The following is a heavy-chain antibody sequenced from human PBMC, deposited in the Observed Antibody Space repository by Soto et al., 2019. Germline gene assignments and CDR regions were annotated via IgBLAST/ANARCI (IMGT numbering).Heavy chain of an antibody. CDR2: ISGYNGDT. Sequence: QGHLVQSGAEVKKPGTSVKVSCKASGYTFTRYGISWVRQAPGQGLEWMGWISGYNGDTNYAQNLQGRVTMTIETSTSTAYMERRSLTSDDTAVYYCAKNGQPPYYYYGLDVWGQGTTVTVSS. CDR1: GYTFTRYG. CDR3: AKNGQPPYYYYGLDV. J-gene: IGHJ6*02. V-gene: IGHV1-18*01. D-gene: IGHD2-8*01.